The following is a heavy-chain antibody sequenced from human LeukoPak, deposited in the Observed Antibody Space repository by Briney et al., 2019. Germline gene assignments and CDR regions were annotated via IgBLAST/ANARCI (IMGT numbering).Heavy chain of an antibody. J-gene: IGHJ4*02. Sequence: GGSLRLSCADPGFTFSSYAMSWVRQAPGKGLERVSAISGSGVSTYYADSVKGRFTISRDNSRDTLYLQMNSLRAEDTAVYYCAKYVGGYNYVDYWGQGTLVTVSS. D-gene: IGHD5-18*01. V-gene: IGHV3-23*01. CDR1: GFTFSSYA. CDR3: AKYVGGYNYVDY. CDR2: ISGSGVST.